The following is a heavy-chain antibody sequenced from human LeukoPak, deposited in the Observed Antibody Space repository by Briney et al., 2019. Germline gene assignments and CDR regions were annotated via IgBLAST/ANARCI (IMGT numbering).Heavy chain of an antibody. J-gene: IGHJ6*04. V-gene: IGHV3-23*01. CDR2: ISASGGST. CDR3: ARAEAVAVYCYMDV. CDR1: GFSFSTYA. D-gene: IGHD6-19*01. Sequence: GGSLRLSCAASGFSFSTYAMNWVRQAPGKGLEWVSGISASGGSTYYADSVKGRFTISRDNPNNTLSLQMNSLRAEDAAVYFCARAEAVAVYCYMDVWGKGTTVTVSS.